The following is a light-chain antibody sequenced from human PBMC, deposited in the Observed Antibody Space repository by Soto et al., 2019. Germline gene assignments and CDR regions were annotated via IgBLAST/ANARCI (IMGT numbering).Light chain of an antibody. J-gene: IGKJ1*01. CDR2: KAS. Sequence: LQRTQSPSTLSASVGDRVTITCRASQSISSWLAWYQQKPGKAPKLLIYKASSLEGGVPSRFSGSGSGTEFTLTISSLQPDDFATYYCQQYNSYSRTFGQGTKVDIK. CDR1: QSISSW. V-gene: IGKV1-5*03. CDR3: QQYNSYSRT.